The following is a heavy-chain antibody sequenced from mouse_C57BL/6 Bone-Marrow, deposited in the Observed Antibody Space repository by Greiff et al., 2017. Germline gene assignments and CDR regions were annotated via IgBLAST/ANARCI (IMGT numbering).Heavy chain of an antibody. Sequence: VQLKQSGAELVRPGASVKLSCTASGFNITDDYMHWVKQRPAQGLEWLGWIDPENGDTEYDSKFKGKATITADPSSNTAYLQLSSLTSEDTAVYYCTTVSGGKAMDYWGQGTSVTVAS. V-gene: IGHV14-4*01. CDR2: IDPENGDT. D-gene: IGHD1-1*01. J-gene: IGHJ4*01. CDR1: GFNITDDY. CDR3: TTVSGGKAMDY.